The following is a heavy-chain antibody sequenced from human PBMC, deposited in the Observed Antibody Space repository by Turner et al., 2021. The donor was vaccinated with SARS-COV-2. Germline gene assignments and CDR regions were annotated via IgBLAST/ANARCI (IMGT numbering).Heavy chain of an antibody. Sequence: QLQLQESGPGLVKPSETLSLTCTVSGGSISSSSYYWGWIRQPPGKGLEWIGSIYYSGSTYYNPSLKSRVTISVDTSKNQFSLKLSSVNAADTAVYYCATSTVAGTELNYYGMDVWGQGTTVTVSS. CDR3: ATSTVAGTELNYYGMDV. V-gene: IGHV4-39*01. CDR2: IYYSGST. D-gene: IGHD6-13*01. CDR1: GGSISSSSYY. J-gene: IGHJ6*02.